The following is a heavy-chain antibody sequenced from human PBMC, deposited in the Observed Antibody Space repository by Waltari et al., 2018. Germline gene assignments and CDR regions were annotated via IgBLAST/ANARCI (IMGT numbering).Heavy chain of an antibody. Sequence: QVTLRESGPALVKPTQTLTLTCTFSGFSLSTSGMCVSWIRQPPGKALEWLARIDWDDDKYYSTSLKTRLTISKDTSKNQVVLTMTNVDPVDTATYYCARTRITMIRGCSDYFDYWGQGTLVTVSS. V-gene: IGHV2-70*15. CDR3: ARTRITMIRGCSDYFDY. D-gene: IGHD3-10*01. CDR1: GFSLSTSGMC. CDR2: IDWDDDK. J-gene: IGHJ4*02.